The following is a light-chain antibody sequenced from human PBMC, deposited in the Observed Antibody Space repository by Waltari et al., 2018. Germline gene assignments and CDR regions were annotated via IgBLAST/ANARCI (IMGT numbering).Light chain of an antibody. CDR1: PSVIDK. J-gene: IGKJ1*01. V-gene: IGKV3-15*01. CDR3: QQYHDWLWT. CDR2: ASS. Sequence: VMTQSPATLSVTPGDRATLTRRASPSVIDKLAWYQHRPGQAPRLLIYASSTRVTGIPARFSGSGSGTEFTLTISSVQSEDVAVYYCQQYHDWLWTFGQGTKVEIE.